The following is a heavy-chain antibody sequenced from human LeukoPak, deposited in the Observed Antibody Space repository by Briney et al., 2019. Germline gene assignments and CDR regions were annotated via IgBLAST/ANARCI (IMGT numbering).Heavy chain of an antibody. CDR2: ISGSGGST. CDR3: AKDLREAYCGGDCYPDSDAFDI. J-gene: IGHJ3*02. V-gene: IGHV3-23*01. Sequence: GESLKISCAASGFTFSSYAMSWVRQAPGKGLEWVSAISGSGGSTYYADSVKGRFTISRDNSKNTLYLQMNSLRAEDTAVYYCAKDLREAYCGGDCYPDSDAFDIWGQGTMVTVSS. D-gene: IGHD2-21*01. CDR1: GFTFSSYA.